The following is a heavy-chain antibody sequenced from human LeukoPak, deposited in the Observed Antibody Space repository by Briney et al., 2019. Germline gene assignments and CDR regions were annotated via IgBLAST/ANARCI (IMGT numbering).Heavy chain of an antibody. J-gene: IGHJ4*02. CDR2: ISYDGSNK. V-gene: IGHV3-30*03. D-gene: IGHD4-17*01. CDR1: GFTFSSYG. Sequence: GGSLRLSCAASGFTFSSYGMHWVRQAPGKGLEWVAVISYDGSNKYYADSVKGRFTISRDNSKNTLYLQMDSLRAEDTAVYYCARGRHDYGDYGLDYWGQGTLVTVSS. CDR3: ARGRHDYGDYGLDY.